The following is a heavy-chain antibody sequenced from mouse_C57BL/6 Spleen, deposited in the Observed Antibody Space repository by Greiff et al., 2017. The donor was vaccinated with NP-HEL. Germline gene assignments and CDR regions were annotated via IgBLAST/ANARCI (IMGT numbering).Heavy chain of an antibody. Sequence: QVQLQQSGPELVKPGASVKISCKASGYAFSSSWMNWVKQRPGKGLEWIGRIYPGDGDTNYNGKFKGKATLTADKSSSTAYMQLSSLTSEDSAVYFCARESNYLFYFDYWGQGTTLTVSS. CDR3: ARESNYLFYFDY. CDR2: IYPGDGDT. V-gene: IGHV1-82*01. CDR1: GYAFSSSW. D-gene: IGHD2-5*01. J-gene: IGHJ2*01.